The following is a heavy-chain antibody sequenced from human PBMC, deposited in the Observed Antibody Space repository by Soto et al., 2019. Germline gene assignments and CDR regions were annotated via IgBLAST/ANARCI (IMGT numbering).Heavy chain of an antibody. CDR3: ARGDGTGLHSSGWSPRF. CDR1: GFTFSIST. J-gene: IGHJ4*02. D-gene: IGHD6-13*01. V-gene: IGHV3-21*01. CDR2: ISSGTTYF. Sequence: EVQLVESGGGLVKPGGSLTLSCAASGFTFSISTMKWVRQAPGKRLEWVSSISSGTTYFYYADSVKGRFSISRDNAKHSLYLQLNSLRVEDTAVYYCARGDGTGLHSSGWSPRFWGQGTLVTVSS.